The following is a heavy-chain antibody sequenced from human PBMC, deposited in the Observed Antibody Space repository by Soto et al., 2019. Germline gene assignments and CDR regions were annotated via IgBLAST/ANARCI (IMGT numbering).Heavy chain of an antibody. D-gene: IGHD2-8*01. CDR1: GYTFNIYG. CDR3: ARDGVRSKLAFKKDWFDP. CDR2: ISGKNDNS. J-gene: IGHJ5*02. V-gene: IGHV1-18*01. Sequence: QVQLVQSGAEVKKAGASVKVSCKASGYTFNIYGITWVRQAPGQGLEWMGGISGKNDNSKYAQKFQGRVTMTTDTSTSTAYMELRSLRSDDTAVYFCARDGVRSKLAFKKDWFDPWGQGTLVTVSS.